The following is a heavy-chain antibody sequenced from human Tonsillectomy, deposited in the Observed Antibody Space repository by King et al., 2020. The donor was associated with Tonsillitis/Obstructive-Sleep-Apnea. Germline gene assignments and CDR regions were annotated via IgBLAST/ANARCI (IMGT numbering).Heavy chain of an antibody. J-gene: IGHJ4*02. CDR3: TTVRLRGLFDY. Sequence: VQLVESGGGLVKPGGSLRLSCAASGFTFSNAWMSWVRQAPGKGLEWVVGIKSKTDCGTTDYAAPVKGRLTISREDSNNTLYLQMNSLKTEDTAVYYCTTVRLRGLFDYWGQGTLVTVSS. V-gene: IGHV3-15*01. CDR1: GFTFSNAW. D-gene: IGHD4-17*01. CDR2: IKSKTDCGTT.